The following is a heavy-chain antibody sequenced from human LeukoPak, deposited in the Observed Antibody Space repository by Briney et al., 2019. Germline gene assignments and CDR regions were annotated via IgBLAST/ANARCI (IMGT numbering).Heavy chain of an antibody. CDR1: GGSISSSSYY. CDR3: ARDLTWIQLWLLGVFDY. J-gene: IGHJ4*02. D-gene: IGHD5-18*01. CDR2: IYYSGST. Sequence: PSETLSLTCTVSGGSISSSSYYWGWIRQPPGKGLEWIGNIYYSGSTYYNPSLKSRVTISVDTSKNQFSLKLSSVTAADTAVYYCARDLTWIQLWLLGVFDYWGQGTLVTVSS. V-gene: IGHV4-39*07.